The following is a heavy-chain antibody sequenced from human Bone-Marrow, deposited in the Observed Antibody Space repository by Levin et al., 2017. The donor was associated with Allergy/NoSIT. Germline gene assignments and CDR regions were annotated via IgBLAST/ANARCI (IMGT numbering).Heavy chain of an antibody. CDR1: GFSFSAFG. J-gene: IGHJ4*02. D-gene: IGHD3-22*01. CDR2: IFYDGSNK. Sequence: LSLTCAASGFSFSAFGMHWVRQAPGKGLEWVADIFYDGSNKFYADSVKGRFTISRDNSKNTLYLQMNSLRADDTAVYYCAKDGYDSSGNYFDLWGQGTLVTVSS. CDR3: AKDGYDSSGNYFDL. V-gene: IGHV3-30*18.